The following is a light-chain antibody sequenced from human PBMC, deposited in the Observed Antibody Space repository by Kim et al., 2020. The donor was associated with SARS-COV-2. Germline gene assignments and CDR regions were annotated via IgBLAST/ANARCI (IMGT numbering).Light chain of an antibody. V-gene: IGLV3-19*01. CDR2: GKN. CDR3: NSRDSNNNVH. CDR1: SLRSYY. Sequence: SSELTQDPAVSVALGQTVRITCQGDSLRSYYATWYQQKPGQAPILVIYGKNNRPSGIPDRFSGSTSGNTASLTITGTQAGDEADYYCNSRDSNNNVHFGG. J-gene: IGLJ2*01.